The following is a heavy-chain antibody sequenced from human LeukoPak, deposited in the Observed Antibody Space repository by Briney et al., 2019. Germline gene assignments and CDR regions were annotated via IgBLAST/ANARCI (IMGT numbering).Heavy chain of an antibody. CDR2: IYYSGST. D-gene: IGHD6-13*01. Sequence: PSETLSLTCAVYGGSFSGYYWSWIRQPPGKGLEWIGYIYYSGSTNYNPSLKSRVTISVDTFKNQFSLKLSSVTAADTAVYYCARTITAAPYYYYYYGMDVWGQGTTVTVSS. CDR1: GGSFSGYY. V-gene: IGHV4-59*01. CDR3: ARTITAAPYYYYYYGMDV. J-gene: IGHJ6*02.